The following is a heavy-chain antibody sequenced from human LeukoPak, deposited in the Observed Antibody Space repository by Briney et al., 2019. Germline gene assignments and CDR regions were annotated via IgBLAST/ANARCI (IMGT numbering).Heavy chain of an antibody. J-gene: IGHJ4*02. V-gene: IGHV3-23*01. CDR3: AKVSGYNWKSNLDY. Sequence: PGGSLRLSCAASGFTFSSYAMSWVRQAPGKGLEWVSSISGSGGSTYYADSVKGRFTISRDNSKNTLYLQMTSLRAEDTAVYYCAKVSGYNWKSNLDYWGQGTLVTVSS. D-gene: IGHD1-20*01. CDR2: ISGSGGST. CDR1: GFTFSSYA.